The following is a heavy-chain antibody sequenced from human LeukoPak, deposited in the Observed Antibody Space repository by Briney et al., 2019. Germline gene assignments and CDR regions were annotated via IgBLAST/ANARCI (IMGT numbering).Heavy chain of an antibody. Sequence: GASVNVSCKAAGYTFTDYYMHWVGQAAGQGFEGMGWINLNSGDTHYAQTVQGRVTMTRDTSISTAHMQLSRLRSDDTAVYYCARANCRYCSSTTWLFDHWGQGTLVIVSS. V-gene: IGHV1-2*02. J-gene: IGHJ4*02. CDR3: ARANCRYCSSTTWLFDH. D-gene: IGHD2-2*01. CDR1: GYTFTDYY. CDR2: INLNSGDT.